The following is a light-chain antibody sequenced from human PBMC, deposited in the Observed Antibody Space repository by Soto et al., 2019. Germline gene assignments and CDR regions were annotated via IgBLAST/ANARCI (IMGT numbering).Light chain of an antibody. J-gene: IGLJ1*01. CDR1: SSDVGGYKY. Sequence: QSALTQPASVAGSPGQSITISCTGTSSDVGGYKYVSWYQQHPGKAPKLMIYDVSYRPSGVSNRFSGSKSGNTASLTISGLQAEDEADYYCSSYTSRSRVFGTGTKVTVL. CDR3: SSYTSRSRV. V-gene: IGLV2-14*01. CDR2: DVS.